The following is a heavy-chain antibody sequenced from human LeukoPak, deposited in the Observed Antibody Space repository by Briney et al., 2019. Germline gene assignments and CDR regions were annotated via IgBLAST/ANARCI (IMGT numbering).Heavy chain of an antibody. V-gene: IGHV3-20*04. CDR2: ISWNGGST. CDR1: GFTFDDYG. J-gene: IGHJ4*02. Sequence: GGSLRLSCAASGFTFDDYGMSWVRQAPGKGLEWVSGISWNGGSTGYADSVKRRFTISRDNDKNTLYLQMNSLRAEDTALYYCERGRRGRYYFDYWGQGTLVTVSS. CDR3: ERGRRGRYYFDY.